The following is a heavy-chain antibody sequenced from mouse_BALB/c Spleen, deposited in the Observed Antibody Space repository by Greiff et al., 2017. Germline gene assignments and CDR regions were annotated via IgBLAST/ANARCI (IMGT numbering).Heavy chain of an antibody. CDR3: ASNMRGFAY. V-gene: IGHV3-2*02. J-gene: IGHJ3*01. CDR1: GYSITSDYA. Sequence: ESGPGLVKPSQSLSLTCTVTGYSITSDYAWNWIRQFPGNKLEWMGYISYSGSTSYNPSLKSRISITRDTSKNQFFLQLNSVTTEDTATYYCASNMRGFAYWGQGTLVTVSA. CDR2: ISYSGST. D-gene: IGHD2-3*01.